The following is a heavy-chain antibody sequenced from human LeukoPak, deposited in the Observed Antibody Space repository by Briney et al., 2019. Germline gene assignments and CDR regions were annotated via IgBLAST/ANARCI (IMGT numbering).Heavy chain of an antibody. D-gene: IGHD3-10*01. CDR3: AKDRWSYVEYGMDV. Sequence: GGSLRLSCAASGFTFDDYAMHWVRQAPGKGLEWVSGINWNSGSIGYADSVKGRFTISRDNAKNSLYLQMNSLRAEDTALYYCAKDRWSYVEYGMDVWGQGTTVTVSS. CDR1: GFTFDDYA. J-gene: IGHJ6*02. V-gene: IGHV3-9*01. CDR2: INWNSGSI.